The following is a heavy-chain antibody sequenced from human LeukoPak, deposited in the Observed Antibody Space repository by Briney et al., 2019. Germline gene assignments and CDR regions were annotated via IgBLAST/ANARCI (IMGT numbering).Heavy chain of an antibody. CDR1: GFTFSSYA. J-gene: IGHJ4*02. Sequence: GGSLRLSCAASGFTFSSYAMHWVRQAPGKGLEWVAVISYDGSNKYYADSVKGRFTISRDNSKNTLYLQMSSLRAEDTAVFYCARDQYDTWSRRGNFDSWGQGTLVIVSS. CDR3: ARDQYDTWSRRGNFDS. V-gene: IGHV3-30-3*01. D-gene: IGHD3-3*01. CDR2: ISYDGSNK.